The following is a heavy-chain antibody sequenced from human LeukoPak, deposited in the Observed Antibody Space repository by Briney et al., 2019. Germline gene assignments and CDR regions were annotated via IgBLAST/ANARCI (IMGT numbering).Heavy chain of an antibody. D-gene: IGHD6-13*01. CDR2: IHSSGST. V-gene: IGHV4-4*07. J-gene: IGHJ4*02. CDR1: GGSISSYY. Sequence: SDTLSVTCTASGGSISSYYWSWIRQPAGKGLESLERIHSSGSTNYIPSVTSRVSMSVDTSKNQFSLKLSSVTAADTAVYYCARGPRSGYSSSWYGSYLDYWGQGTLVTVSS. CDR3: ARGPRSGYSSSWYGSYLDY.